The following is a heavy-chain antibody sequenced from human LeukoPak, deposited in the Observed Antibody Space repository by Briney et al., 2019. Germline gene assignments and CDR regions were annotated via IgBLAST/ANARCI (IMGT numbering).Heavy chain of an antibody. V-gene: IGHV1-3*03. Sequence: ASVKVSCKSSGYTFISYAMHWVRQAPGQRLEWMGWMNAGNGNTKYSQKFQGRVTITRDTSASTAYMELSSLKSEDMAVYYCARDGVSMVRGVRVLDYYNYYMDVWGKGTTVTISS. CDR3: ARDGVSMVRGVRVLDYYNYYMDV. CDR2: MNAGNGNT. D-gene: IGHD3-10*01. CDR1: GYTFISYA. J-gene: IGHJ6*03.